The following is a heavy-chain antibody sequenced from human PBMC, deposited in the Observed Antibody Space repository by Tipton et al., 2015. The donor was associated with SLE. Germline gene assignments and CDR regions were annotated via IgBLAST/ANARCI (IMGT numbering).Heavy chain of an antibody. D-gene: IGHD1-7*01. CDR3: ANQNWNYYF. Sequence: TLSLTCTVSGGSISSHYWSWFRQPPGKGLEWIGEVSHRGTTNYNPSLDSRVTISLDRFNNQFTLKMTSVTAADTAVYYCANQNWNYYFWGQGNLVTVSS. J-gene: IGHJ4*02. CDR2: VSHRGTT. CDR1: GGSISSHY. V-gene: IGHV4-34*01.